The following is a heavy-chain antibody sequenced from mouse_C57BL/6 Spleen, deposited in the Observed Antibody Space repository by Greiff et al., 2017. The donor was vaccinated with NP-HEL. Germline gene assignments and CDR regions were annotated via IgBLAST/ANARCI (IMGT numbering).Heavy chain of an antibody. CDR2: IYPRSGNT. Sequence: VMLVESGAELARPGASVKLSCKASGYTFTSYGISWVKQRTGQGLEWIGEIYPRSGNTYYNEKFKGKATLTADKSSSTAYMELRSLTSEDSAVYFCARSGLITTVVAPYAMDYWGQGTSVTVSS. J-gene: IGHJ4*01. V-gene: IGHV1-81*01. CDR3: ARSGLITTVVAPYAMDY. D-gene: IGHD1-1*01. CDR1: GYTFTSYG.